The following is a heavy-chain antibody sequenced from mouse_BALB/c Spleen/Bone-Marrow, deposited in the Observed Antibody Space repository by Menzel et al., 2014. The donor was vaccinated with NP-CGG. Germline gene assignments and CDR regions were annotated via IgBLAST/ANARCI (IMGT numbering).Heavy chain of an antibody. V-gene: IGHV1-4*01. J-gene: IGHJ4*01. CDR1: GYTFXRYT. Sequence: QVHVKQSGAELARPGASVKMSCQASGYTFXRYTMHWEKKRPGQGLEWIGYIIPNSGYSNYNQKFKDKATLTADKSSSTAYMQLSSLTSEDSAVYYCTIRYYAMDYWGQGTSVTVSS. CDR3: TIRYYAMDY. CDR2: IIPNSGYS. D-gene: IGHD1-1*01.